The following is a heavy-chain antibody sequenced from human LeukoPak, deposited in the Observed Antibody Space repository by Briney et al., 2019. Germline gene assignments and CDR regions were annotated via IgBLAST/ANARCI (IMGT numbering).Heavy chain of an antibody. V-gene: IGHV4-59*08. D-gene: IGHD3-3*01. Sequence: SETLSLTCTVSGGSISSYYRSWIRQPPGKGLEWIGYIYYSGSTNYNPSLKSRVTISVDTSKNQFSLKLSSVTAADTAVYYCASTNYDSFDYWGQGTLVTVSS. J-gene: IGHJ4*02. CDR3: ASTNYDSFDY. CDR1: GGSISSYY. CDR2: IYYSGST.